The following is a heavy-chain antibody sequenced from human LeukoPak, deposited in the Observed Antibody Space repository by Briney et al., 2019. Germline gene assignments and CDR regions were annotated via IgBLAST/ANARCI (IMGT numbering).Heavy chain of an antibody. J-gene: IGHJ4*02. V-gene: IGHV3-30*18. D-gene: IGHD6-13*01. CDR3: AKDGGFRAAAEGTPDY. CDR2: ISYDGSNK. Sequence: GGSLRLSCAASGFTFSSYNIHWVRQAPGKGLEWVALISYDGSNKYYADSVKGRFTISRDNSKDTLYLQMNSLRPEDTAVYYCAKDGGFRAAAEGTPDYWGQGTLVTVSS. CDR1: GFTFSSYN.